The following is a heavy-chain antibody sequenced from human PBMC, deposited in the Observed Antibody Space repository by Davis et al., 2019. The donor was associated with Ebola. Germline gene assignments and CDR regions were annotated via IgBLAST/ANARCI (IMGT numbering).Heavy chain of an antibody. CDR1: GFTFSSYW. CDR3: AKLNTVTTWPVVGY. J-gene: IGHJ4*02. CDR2: INSDGSST. Sequence: GESLKISCAASGFTFSSYWMHWVRQAPGKGLVWVSRINSDGSSTSYADSVKGRFTISRDNSKNTLYLQMNSLRAEDTAVYYCAKLNTVTTWPVVGYWGQGTLVTVSS. D-gene: IGHD4-11*01. V-gene: IGHV3-74*01.